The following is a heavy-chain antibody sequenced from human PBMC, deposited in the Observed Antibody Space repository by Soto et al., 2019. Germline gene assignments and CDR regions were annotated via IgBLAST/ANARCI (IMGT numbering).Heavy chain of an antibody. D-gene: IGHD4-4*01. V-gene: IGHV3-23*01. Sequence: XEGLRLSCAASSFTCSSNAKSWVRPATGKGLEWVSAISGSGGSTYYADSVKGRFTISRDKSKNTLYLQMNSLRAQDTAVYYSAKATAAADYWGQGTLVTVSS. CDR2: ISGSGGST. CDR1: SFTCSSNA. CDR3: AKATAAADY. J-gene: IGHJ4*02.